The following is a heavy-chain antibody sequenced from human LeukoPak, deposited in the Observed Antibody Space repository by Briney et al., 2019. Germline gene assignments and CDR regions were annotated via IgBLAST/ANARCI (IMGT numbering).Heavy chain of an antibody. CDR1: GGSISSYY. D-gene: IGHD1-26*01. V-gene: IGHV4-59*12. Sequence: PSETLSLTCTVSGGSISSYYWSWIRQPPGKGLEWIGYTYYSGSTNYNPPLKSRVTISVDTSKNQFSLKLSSVTAADTAVYYCARRGRGRIYWYFDLWGRGTLVTVSS. CDR3: ARRGRGRIYWYFDL. J-gene: IGHJ2*01. CDR2: TYYSGST.